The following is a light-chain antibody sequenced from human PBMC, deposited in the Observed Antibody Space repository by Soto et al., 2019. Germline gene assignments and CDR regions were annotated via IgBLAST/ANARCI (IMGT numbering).Light chain of an antibody. CDR1: QSISSS. V-gene: IGKV3-15*01. J-gene: IGKJ4*01. CDR2: GVS. Sequence: VMTQSPATLSVSPGESATLSCRPSQSISSSKLAWYQQNPGQAPRLLLFGVSNRATGIPARFRGSGSGTEFTLTIDSLQSEDFAVYYCQQYNDWPPAFGGGTKVDI. CDR3: QQYNDWPPA.